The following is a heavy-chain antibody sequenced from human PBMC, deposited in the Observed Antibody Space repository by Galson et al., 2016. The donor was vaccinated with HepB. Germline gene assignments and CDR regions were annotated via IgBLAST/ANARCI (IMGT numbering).Heavy chain of an antibody. CDR1: GNSFTSYW. CDR3: ARDNICEGGYNVCYYNGVDV. Sequence: QSGAEVKKPGESLRISCQGSGNSFTSYWISWVRQMPGKGLEWVGRIDPSDSYTNYSPSFQGHVTISADKSISTAYLQWSSLKASDTAMYYCARDNICEGGYNVCYYNGVDVWGQGTTVTVSS. D-gene: IGHD5-24*01. J-gene: IGHJ6*02. V-gene: IGHV5-10-1*01. CDR2: IDPSDSYT.